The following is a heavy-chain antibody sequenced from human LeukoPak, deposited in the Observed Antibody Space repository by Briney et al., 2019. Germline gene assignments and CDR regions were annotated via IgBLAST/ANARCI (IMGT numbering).Heavy chain of an antibody. CDR1: GDSVSSGESY. CDR2: IYYSGRT. V-gene: IGHV4-61*08. D-gene: IGHD3-22*01. CDR3: VREASTYFSDSNGYYRQTEVLDI. Sequence: SETLSLTCTVSGDSVSSGESYWHWIRQPPGKGLEWIGYIYYSGRTKYNPSLKRRVIISVDTSKTQFYLRLSSVTAADAAVYYCVREASTYFSDSNGYYRQTEVLDIWGQGTMVAVSS. J-gene: IGHJ3*02.